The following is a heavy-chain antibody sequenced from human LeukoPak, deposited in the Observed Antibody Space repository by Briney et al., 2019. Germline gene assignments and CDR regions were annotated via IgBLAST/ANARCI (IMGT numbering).Heavy chain of an antibody. Sequence: ASVKVSCKASGGTFSSYAISWVRQAPGQGLEWMGWISAYNGNTNYAQKLQGRVTMTTDTSTSTAYMELRSLRSDDTAVYYCARVQTYGSGSPWGQGTLVTVSS. V-gene: IGHV1-18*01. CDR2: ISAYNGNT. CDR3: ARVQTYGSGSP. D-gene: IGHD3-10*01. J-gene: IGHJ4*02. CDR1: GGTFSSYA.